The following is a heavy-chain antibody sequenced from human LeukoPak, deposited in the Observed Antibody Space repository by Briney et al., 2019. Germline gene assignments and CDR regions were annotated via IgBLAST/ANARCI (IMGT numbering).Heavy chain of an antibody. D-gene: IGHD3-22*01. V-gene: IGHV1-46*01. Sequence: ASVKVSCKASGYTFTSYGISWVRQAPGQGLEWMGIINPSGGSTSYAQKFQGRVTMTRDMSTSTVYMELSSLRSEDTAVYYCAREIESVYYDSSGYLDYWGQGTLVTVSS. J-gene: IGHJ4*02. CDR3: AREIESVYYDSSGYLDY. CDR1: GYTFTSYG. CDR2: INPSGGST.